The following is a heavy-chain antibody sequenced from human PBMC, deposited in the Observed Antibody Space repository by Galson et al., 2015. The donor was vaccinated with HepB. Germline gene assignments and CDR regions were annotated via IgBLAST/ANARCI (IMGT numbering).Heavy chain of an antibody. V-gene: IGHV3-7*03. CDR2: IKQDGSEK. Sequence: SLRLSCAASGFTFSSYWMSWVRQAPGKGLEWVANIKQDGSEKYYVDSVKGRFTISRDNAKNSLYLQMNSLRAEDTAVYYCARDPHGQWLVPDYYYGMDVWGQGTTVTVSS. CDR3: ARDPHGQWLVPDYYYGMDV. CDR1: GFTFSSYW. D-gene: IGHD6-19*01. J-gene: IGHJ6*02.